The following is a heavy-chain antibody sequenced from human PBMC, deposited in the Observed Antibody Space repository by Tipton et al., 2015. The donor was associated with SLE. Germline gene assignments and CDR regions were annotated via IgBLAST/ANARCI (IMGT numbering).Heavy chain of an antibody. D-gene: IGHD1-26*01. CDR1: GYTFTSYG. Sequence: QLVQSGAEVKKPGASVKVSCKASGYTFTSYGISWVRQAPGQGLEWVGWISGYNGYTTYAQRLQGRVTISTDTSTGTADMELRSLRPDDTAVYYCARDWPYSGSNYGEYFQHWGQGTPVTVSS. J-gene: IGHJ1*01. CDR3: ARDWPYSGSNYGEYFQH. CDR2: ISGYNGYT. V-gene: IGHV1-18*01.